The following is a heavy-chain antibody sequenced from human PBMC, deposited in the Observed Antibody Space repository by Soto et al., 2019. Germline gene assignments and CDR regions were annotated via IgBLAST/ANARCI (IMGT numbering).Heavy chain of an antibody. CDR1: GFTFSRYA. CDR2: MSGSSGSR. Sequence: EVQVLESGGGLVQPGGSLRLSCAASGFTFSRYAINWVRQAPGKGLEWVSGMSGSSGSRYYADSVKGRFTISRDNSENTLYLQLNSLRAEDTAVYYCAKVRVEGYYYFDYWGQGTLVTVSS. J-gene: IGHJ4*02. D-gene: IGHD2-21*01. CDR3: AKVRVEGYYYFDY. V-gene: IGHV3-23*01.